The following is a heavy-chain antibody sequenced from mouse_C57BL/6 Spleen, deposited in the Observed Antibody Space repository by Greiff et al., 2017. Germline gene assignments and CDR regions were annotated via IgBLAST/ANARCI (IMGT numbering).Heavy chain of an antibody. V-gene: IGHV1-39*01. CDR2: INPNYGST. Sequence: VQLQQSGPELVKPGASVKLSCKASGYSFTDYNMNWVKQSHGKSLEWIGVINPNYGSTSYNQKFKGKATLTVDQSSSTAYMQLNSLTSEDSAVXDCARTGGYGQRAWCAYWGQGTLVTVSA. CDR1: GYSFTDYN. J-gene: IGHJ3*01. CDR3: ARTGGYGQRAWCAY. D-gene: IGHD2-2*01.